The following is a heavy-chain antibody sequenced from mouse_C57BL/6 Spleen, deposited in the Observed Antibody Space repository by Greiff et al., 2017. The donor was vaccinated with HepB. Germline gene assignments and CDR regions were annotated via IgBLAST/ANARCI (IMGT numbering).Heavy chain of an antibody. CDR1: GYTFTSYW. D-gene: IGHD1-1*01. Sequence: QVQLQQPGAELVMPGASVKLSCKASGYTFTSYWMHWVKQRPGQGLEWIGEIDPSDSYTNYNHKFKGKSTLTVDKSSSTAYMQLSSLTSEDSAVYYCARHSLHYYGSSYFDYWGQGTTLTVSS. CDR2: IDPSDSYT. J-gene: IGHJ2*01. CDR3: ARHSLHYYGSSYFDY. V-gene: IGHV1-69*01.